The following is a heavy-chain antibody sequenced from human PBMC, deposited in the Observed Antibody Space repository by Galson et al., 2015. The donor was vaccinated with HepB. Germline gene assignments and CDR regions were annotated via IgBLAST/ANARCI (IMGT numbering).Heavy chain of an antibody. CDR2: IKQDGSEK. CDR3: ARIYRSLRDPLAFREKFGLDY. J-gene: IGHJ4*02. D-gene: IGHD3-3*02. Sequence: SLRLSCAASGFTFSSYWMSWVRQAPGKGLEWVANIKQDGSEKYYVDSVKGRFTISRDNAKNSLYLQMNSLRAEDTAVYYCARIYRSLRDPLAFREKFGLDYWGQGTLVTVSS. V-gene: IGHV3-7*03. CDR1: GFTFSSYW.